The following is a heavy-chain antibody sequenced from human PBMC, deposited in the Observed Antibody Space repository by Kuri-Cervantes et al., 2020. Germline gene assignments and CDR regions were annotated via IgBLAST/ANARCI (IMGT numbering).Heavy chain of an antibody. CDR1: GGSISSYY. D-gene: IGHD7-27*01. CDR2: IYTSGST. CDR3: ARHLPSDWGSPYYFDY. V-gene: IGHV4-4*07. J-gene: IGHJ4*02. Sequence: ESLKISCTVPGGSISSYYWSWIRQPAGKGLEWIGRIYTSGSTNYNPSLKSRVTMSVDTSKNQFSLKLSSVTAADTALYYCARHLPSDWGSPYYFDYRGQGTLVTVSS.